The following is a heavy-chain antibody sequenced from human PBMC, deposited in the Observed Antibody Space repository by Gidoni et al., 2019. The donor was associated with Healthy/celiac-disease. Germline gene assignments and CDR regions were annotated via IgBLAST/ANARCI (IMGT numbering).Heavy chain of an antibody. V-gene: IGHV3-23*01. CDR1: GFTFSSYS. Sequence: EVQLLESGGGLVQPGGSLTLSCAAAGFTFSSYSMSGVRQAPGRGLEWVSAISGSGGSTYYADSVKGRFTISRDNSKNTLYLQMNSLRAEDTAVYYCAKAAYDSSGWGQGTLVTVSS. D-gene: IGHD3-22*01. CDR3: AKAAYDSSG. J-gene: IGHJ4*02. CDR2: ISGSGGST.